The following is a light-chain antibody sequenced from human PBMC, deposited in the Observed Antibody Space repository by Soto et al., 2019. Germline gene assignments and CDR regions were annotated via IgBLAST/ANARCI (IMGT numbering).Light chain of an antibody. V-gene: IGKV3-20*01. CDR2: GAS. CDR1: QSISSTF. J-gene: IGKJ2*01. CDR3: QQYDRSLYT. Sequence: ENVLTQSPGTLSLSPGERATLSCRTSQSISSTFLAWYQLKPGQAPRLLIYGASSRPTGLPDRFSGSGSGTDFTLTISRLEPEDFAVYYCQQYDRSLYTFGQGTKLEIK.